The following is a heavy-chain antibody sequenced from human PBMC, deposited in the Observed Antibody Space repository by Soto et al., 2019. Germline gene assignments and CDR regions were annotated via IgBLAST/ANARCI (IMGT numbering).Heavy chain of an antibody. D-gene: IGHD5-18*01. CDR1: GGSISSYY. V-gene: IGHV4-59*01. CDR2: IYYSGST. J-gene: IGHJ2*01. Sequence: QVQLQESGPGLVKPSETLSLTCTVSGGSISSYYWSWIRQPPGKGLAWIGYIYYSGSTNYNPTLKSRVTISVDTSKNQFSLKLSSVTAADTSLYYCAREGFGYSYGPAPYWYFDLWGRGTLVTVSS. CDR3: AREGFGYSYGPAPYWYFDL.